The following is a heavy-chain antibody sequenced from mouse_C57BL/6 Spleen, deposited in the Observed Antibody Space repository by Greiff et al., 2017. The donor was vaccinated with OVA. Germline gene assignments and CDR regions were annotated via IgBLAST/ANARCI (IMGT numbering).Heavy chain of an antibody. D-gene: IGHD2-2*01. CDR1: GYTFPDYE. V-gene: IGHV1-15*01. CDR2: IDPETGGT. CDR3: TSSDGYEAWFAY. Sequence: VKLQESGAELVRPGASVTLSCKASGYTFPDYEMHWVKQTPVHGLEWIGAIDPETGGTAYNQKFKGKAILTADKSSSPAYMELRSLTSEDSAVYYCTSSDGYEAWFAYWGQGTLVTVSA. J-gene: IGHJ3*01.